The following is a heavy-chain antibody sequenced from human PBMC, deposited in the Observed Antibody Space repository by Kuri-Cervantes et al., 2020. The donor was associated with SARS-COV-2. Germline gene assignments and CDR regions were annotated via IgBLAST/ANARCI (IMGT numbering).Heavy chain of an antibody. CDR3: ARDDPNYFDSRGYSFTVAFAL. J-gene: IGHJ3*01. CDR2: ISHDGKNK. CDR1: GFNFSRTD. Sequence: GGSLRLSCAASGFNFSRTDMHWVRQAPGKGLEWVAVISHDGKNKKCIASGKGRFTISRDNSQNTLYLRMKSLRSEDTAMYYCARDDPNYFDSRGYSFTVAFALWGQGTMVTVSS. V-gene: IGHV3-30*03. D-gene: IGHD3-22*01.